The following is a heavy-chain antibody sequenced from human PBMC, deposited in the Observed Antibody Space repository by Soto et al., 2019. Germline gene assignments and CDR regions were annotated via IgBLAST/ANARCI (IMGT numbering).Heavy chain of an antibody. CDR1: GYTFTSYD. V-gene: IGHV1-8*01. Sequence: QVLLVQSGAEVKKPGASVKVSCKASGYTFTSYDINWVRQATGQGLEWMGWMNPNSGNTGYAQKFQGRVTMTRNTSISTAYMELSSLRSEDTAVYYCARGSRYCSGGSCSYYMDVWGKGTTVTVSS. CDR2: MNPNSGNT. CDR3: ARGSRYCSGGSCSYYMDV. J-gene: IGHJ6*03. D-gene: IGHD2-15*01.